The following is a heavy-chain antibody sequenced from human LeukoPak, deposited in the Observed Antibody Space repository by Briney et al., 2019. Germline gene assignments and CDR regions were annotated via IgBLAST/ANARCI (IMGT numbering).Heavy chain of an antibody. Sequence: GGSLRLSCAASGFTFSSYEMNWVRQAPGKGLEWVSYISSSGSTIYYADSVTGRFTISRDNSKNTLFLQMNSLRAEDTAVYYCARRAGAYSHPYDYWGQGTLVTVSS. D-gene: IGHD4/OR15-4a*01. CDR1: GFTFSSYE. V-gene: IGHV3-48*03. CDR2: ISSSGSTI. J-gene: IGHJ4*02. CDR3: ARRAGAYSHPYDY.